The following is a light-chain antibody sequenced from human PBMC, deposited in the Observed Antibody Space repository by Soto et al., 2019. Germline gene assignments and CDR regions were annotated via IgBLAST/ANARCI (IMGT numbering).Light chain of an antibody. J-gene: IGLJ1*01. CDR2: EVS. V-gene: IGLV2-14*01. CDR1: SSDVGGYNY. Sequence: HSVLTHPASGSWVSGQSHSLFFTRNSSDVGGYNYVSWYQQHPGKAPKLMIHEVSNRPSGISDRFSGSKSGNTASLTISGLQADDEADYYCSSHTSYSTRVFGTGTKVTVL. CDR3: SSHTSYSTRV.